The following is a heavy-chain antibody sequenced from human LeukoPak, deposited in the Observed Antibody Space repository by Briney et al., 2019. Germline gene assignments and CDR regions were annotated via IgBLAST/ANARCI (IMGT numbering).Heavy chain of an antibody. Sequence: PSETLSLTCTVSGGSIRSYYWSWVRQPPGKGLEWIGYIYYSGSTNYNPSLKSRVTISVDTSKNQLSLKLSSVTAADTAVYYCARDRDSSSWYGTNDAFDIWAKGQWSPSLQ. CDR1: GGSIRSYY. J-gene: IGHJ3*02. CDR2: IYYSGST. CDR3: ARDRDSSSWYGTNDAFDI. D-gene: IGHD6-13*01. V-gene: IGHV4-59*01.